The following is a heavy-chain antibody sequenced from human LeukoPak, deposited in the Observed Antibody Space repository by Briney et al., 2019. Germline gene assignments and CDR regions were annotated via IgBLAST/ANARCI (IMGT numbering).Heavy chain of an antibody. V-gene: IGHV3-21*01. Sequence: GGSLRLSCAASGFTFSSYSMNWVRQAPGKGLEWVSSISSSSSYIYYADSVKGRFTISRDNAKNSLYLQMNSLRAEDTAVYYCARGTGLENYYYYMDVWGKGTTVTVSS. D-gene: IGHD3/OR15-3a*01. CDR1: GFTFSSYS. CDR2: ISSSSSYI. CDR3: ARGTGLENYYYYMDV. J-gene: IGHJ6*03.